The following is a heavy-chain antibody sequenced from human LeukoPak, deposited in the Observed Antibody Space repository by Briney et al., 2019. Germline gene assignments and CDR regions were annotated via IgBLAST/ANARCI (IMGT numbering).Heavy chain of an antibody. CDR2: ISYDGSNK. D-gene: IGHD4-17*01. CDR1: GFTFSSYG. Sequence: GGSLRLSCAASGFTFSSYGMHWVRQAPGKGLEWVAVISYDGSNKYYADSVKGRFTISRDNSKNTLYLQMNSLRAEDTAVYYCANSVQDYWGQGTLVTVSS. J-gene: IGHJ4*02. CDR3: ANSVQDY. V-gene: IGHV3-30*18.